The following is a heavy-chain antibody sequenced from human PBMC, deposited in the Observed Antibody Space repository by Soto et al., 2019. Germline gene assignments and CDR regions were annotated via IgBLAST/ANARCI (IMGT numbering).Heavy chain of an antibody. Sequence: SETLSLTCTVSCGSISSSSYYWGWIRQPPGKGLEWIGSIYYSGSTYYNPSLKSRVTISVDTSKNQFSLKLSSVTAADTAVYYCARPGIAAAGRYYYYYGMDVWGQGTTVT. CDR3: ARPGIAAAGRYYYYYGMDV. V-gene: IGHV4-39*01. CDR2: IYYSGST. J-gene: IGHJ6*02. CDR1: CGSISSSSYY. D-gene: IGHD6-13*01.